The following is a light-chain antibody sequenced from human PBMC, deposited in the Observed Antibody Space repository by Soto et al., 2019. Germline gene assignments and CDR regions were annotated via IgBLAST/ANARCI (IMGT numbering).Light chain of an antibody. CDR3: QQGYTTPGT. CDR2: AAT. V-gene: IGKV1-39*01. Sequence: DIQMTQSPSTLSASVGDRVTITCRASQSISAHLNWYQQKPGKAPKVLIYAATNLESGVPSRFSGSGSGTEFTLTISSLQPEDFATYYCQQGYTTPGTFGQGTKVDI. J-gene: IGKJ1*01. CDR1: QSISAH.